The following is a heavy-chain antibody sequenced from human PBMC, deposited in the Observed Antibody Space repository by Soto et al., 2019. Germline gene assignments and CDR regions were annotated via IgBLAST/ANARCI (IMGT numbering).Heavy chain of an antibody. D-gene: IGHD1-26*01. V-gene: IGHV3-23*01. CDR1: GFSFSSYA. J-gene: IGHJ4*02. Sequence: GGSLRLSCAASGFSFSSYAMSWVRQAPGKGLEWVSAISGSGGSTYYADSVKGRFTISRDDSKNTLFLQMNSLRAEDTAVYYCVKGRKWELPFDYWGQGTLVTVSS. CDR2: ISGSGGST. CDR3: VKGRKWELPFDY.